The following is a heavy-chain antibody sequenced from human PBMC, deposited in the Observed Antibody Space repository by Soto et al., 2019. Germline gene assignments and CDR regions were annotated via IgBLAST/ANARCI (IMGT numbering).Heavy chain of an antibody. Sequence: QVQLVESGGGVVQPGRSLRLSCAASGFTFRSYVMHWVRQAPGKGLEWVAIISYDGSNKYYVNSVKGRFTISRDNSNNTLYLQMKSLRAEDTAIYYCAKDLSREVATTTKMYYHYGMDVWGQGTTVTVSS. CDR1: GFTFRSYV. D-gene: IGHD5-12*01. J-gene: IGHJ6*02. CDR2: ISYDGSNK. V-gene: IGHV3-30*18. CDR3: AKDLSREVATTTKMYYHYGMDV.